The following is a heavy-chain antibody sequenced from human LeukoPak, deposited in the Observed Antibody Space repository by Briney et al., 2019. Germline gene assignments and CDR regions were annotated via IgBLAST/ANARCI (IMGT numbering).Heavy chain of an antibody. CDR3: ARIGARDDY. CDR2: ISYDGSSK. V-gene: IGHV3-30*03. D-gene: IGHD3-10*01. J-gene: IGHJ4*02. Sequence: PGGSLRLSCAPFGFTFSSYGMHWVRQAPGKGLEWVAVISYDGSSKYYADSVKGRFTLSRDDSKNTAYLQMNSLKTEDTAVYHCARIGARDDYWGQGTLVTISS. CDR1: GFTFSSYG.